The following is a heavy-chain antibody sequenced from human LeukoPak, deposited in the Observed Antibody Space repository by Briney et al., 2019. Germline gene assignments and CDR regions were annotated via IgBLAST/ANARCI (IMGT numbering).Heavy chain of an antibody. J-gene: IGHJ5*02. Sequence: ASVKVSCKASGYTFTSYYLHWVRQGPGQGLEWMGIINPSGGSTRYAQKFQGRVTMTRDTSTSTVYMELSSLRSEDTALYYCARGPYGDYSSWFDPWGQGTLVTVSS. V-gene: IGHV1-46*01. CDR1: GYTFTSYY. CDR3: ARGPYGDYSSWFDP. CDR2: INPSGGST. D-gene: IGHD3-16*01.